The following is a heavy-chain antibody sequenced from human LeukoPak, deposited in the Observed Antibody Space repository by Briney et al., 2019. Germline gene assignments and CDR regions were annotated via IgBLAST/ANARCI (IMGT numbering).Heavy chain of an antibody. Sequence: ASVKVSCKASGYSFTSYGLSWVRQAPGQGLEWMGIINPSGGSTSYAQKFQGRVTMTRDTSTSTVYMELSSLRSEDTAVYYCARVGSSSWSEFDYWGQGTLVTVSS. CDR3: ARVGSSSWSEFDY. V-gene: IGHV1-46*01. J-gene: IGHJ4*02. CDR1: GYSFTSYG. CDR2: INPSGGST. D-gene: IGHD6-13*01.